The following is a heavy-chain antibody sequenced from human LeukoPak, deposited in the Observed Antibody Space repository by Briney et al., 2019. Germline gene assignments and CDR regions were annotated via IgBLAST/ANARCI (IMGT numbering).Heavy chain of an antibody. Sequence: SETLSLTCTVSGGSVSSGSYYWSWLRQPPGKGLEWIGYIYYSGSTNYNPSLKSRVTISVDTSKNQFSLKLSSVTAADTAVYYCARDRRAYSSGWYEGYNWFDPWGQGTLVTVSS. CDR2: IYYSGST. CDR3: ARDRRAYSSGWYEGYNWFDP. D-gene: IGHD6-19*01. CDR1: GGSVSSGSYY. V-gene: IGHV4-61*01. J-gene: IGHJ5*02.